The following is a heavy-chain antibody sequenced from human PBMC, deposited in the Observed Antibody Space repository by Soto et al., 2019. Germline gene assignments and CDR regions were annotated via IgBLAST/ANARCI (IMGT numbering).Heavy chain of an antibody. Sequence: PGGSLRLSCAASGFTFSSYDMHWVRQATGKGLEWVSAIGTAGDTYYPGSVKGRFTISRENAKNSLYLQMNSLRAGDTAVYYCARALSRLPYCSGGSCYSSHYYYGMDVWGQGTTVTVSS. CDR3: ARALSRLPYCSGGSCYSSHYYYGMDV. V-gene: IGHV3-13*01. CDR1: GFTFSSYD. CDR2: IGTAGDT. D-gene: IGHD2-15*01. J-gene: IGHJ6*02.